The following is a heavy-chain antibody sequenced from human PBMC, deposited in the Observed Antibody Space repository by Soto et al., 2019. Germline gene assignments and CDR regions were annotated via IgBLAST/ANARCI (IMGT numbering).Heavy chain of an antibody. Sequence: GGSLRLSCAASGFTFSSYSMNRVRQAPGKGLEWVSYISSSSSTIYYADSVKGRFTISRDNAKNSLYLQMNSLRDEDTAVYYCARDRYDFWSGYYSYYFDYWGQGTLVTVSS. CDR2: ISSSSSTI. D-gene: IGHD3-3*01. J-gene: IGHJ4*02. V-gene: IGHV3-48*02. CDR1: GFTFSSYS. CDR3: ARDRYDFWSGYYSYYFDY.